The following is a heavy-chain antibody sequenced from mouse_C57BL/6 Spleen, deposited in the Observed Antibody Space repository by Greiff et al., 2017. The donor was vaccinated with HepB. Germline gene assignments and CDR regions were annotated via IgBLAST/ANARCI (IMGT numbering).Heavy chain of an antibody. D-gene: IGHD2-5*01. Sequence: EVQLVESGGGLVKPGGSLKLSCAASGFTFSSYAMSWVRQTPEKRLEWVATISDGGSYTYYPDNVKGRFTISRDNAKNNLYLQMSHLKSEDTAMYYCARDRDTYYSNRFAYWGQGTLVTVSA. CDR2: ISDGGSYT. CDR3: ARDRDTYYSNRFAY. J-gene: IGHJ3*01. V-gene: IGHV5-4*01. CDR1: GFTFSSYA.